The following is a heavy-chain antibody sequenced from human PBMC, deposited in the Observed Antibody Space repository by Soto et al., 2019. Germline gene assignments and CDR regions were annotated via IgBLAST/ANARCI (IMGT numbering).Heavy chain of an antibody. J-gene: IGHJ4*02. CDR2: INHSGST. CDR1: GGSFSGYY. CDR3: ARGPRNYDILTGYLRVYYFDY. Sequence: PSETLSLTCAVYGGSFSGYYWSWIRQPPGKGLEWIGEINHSGSTNYNPSLKSRVTISVDTSKNQFSLKLSSVTAADTAVYYCARGPRNYDILTGYLRVYYFDYWGQGTLVTVSS. D-gene: IGHD3-9*01. V-gene: IGHV4-34*01.